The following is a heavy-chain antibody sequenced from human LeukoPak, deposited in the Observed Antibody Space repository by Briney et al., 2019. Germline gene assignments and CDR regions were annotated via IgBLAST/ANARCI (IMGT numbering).Heavy chain of an antibody. J-gene: IGHJ4*02. CDR1: GFTFSSYW. CDR3: ARAFGGFTRHTTAYFDY. D-gene: IGHD2-15*01. Sequence: GGSLRLSCAASGFTFSSYWMSWVRQAPGKELEWVANIKQDGSEKYYVDSVKGRFTISRDNAKNSLYLQMNSLRAEDTAVYYCARAFGGFTRHTTAYFDYWGQGTLVTVSS. CDR2: IKQDGSEK. V-gene: IGHV3-7*01.